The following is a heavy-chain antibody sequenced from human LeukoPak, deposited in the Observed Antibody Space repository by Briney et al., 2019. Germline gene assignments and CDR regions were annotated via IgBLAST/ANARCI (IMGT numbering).Heavy chain of an antibody. Sequence: AGGSLRLSCAASGFNFNSYTMNWVRQAPGKGLQWVANILASGSPTYYADSVKGRFIISRDNSKNTVYLQMNSLRVEDTAMYYCAKDLRPDGVDNFDHWGQGILVTVSS. CDR2: ILASGSPT. D-gene: IGHD2-8*01. J-gene: IGHJ4*02. V-gene: IGHV3-23*01. CDR1: GFNFNSYT. CDR3: AKDLRPDGVDNFDH.